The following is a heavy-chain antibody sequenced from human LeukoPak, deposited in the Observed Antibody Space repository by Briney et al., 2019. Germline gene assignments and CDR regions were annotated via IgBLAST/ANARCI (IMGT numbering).Heavy chain of an antibody. CDR1: GFTFSNYW. V-gene: IGHV3-7*01. Sequence: GGSLRLSCAASGFTFSNYWMSWFRQAPGKGLEWVAHINQDGSEEHYMDSVKARFIISRDNAKNSLSLQMDSLRAEDTAVYYCARSTNIVVVPAAIYWGQGTLVTVSS. D-gene: IGHD2-2*01. CDR3: ARSTNIVVVPAAIY. CDR2: INQDGSEE. J-gene: IGHJ4*02.